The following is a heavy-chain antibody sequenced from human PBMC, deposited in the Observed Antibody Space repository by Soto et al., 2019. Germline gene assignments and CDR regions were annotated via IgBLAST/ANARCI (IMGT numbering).Heavy chain of an antibody. CDR2: IYYSGST. CDR3: ARGLTIFGVVIHYGMAV. CDR1: GGSISSGGYY. V-gene: IGHV4-31*03. Sequence: SETLSLACTVSGGSISSGGYYWSWIRQHPGKGLEWIGYIYYSGSTYYNPSLKSRVTISVDTSKNQFSLKLSSVTAADTAVYYCARGLTIFGVVIHYGMAVWGQGTTVTVSS. J-gene: IGHJ6*02. D-gene: IGHD3-3*01.